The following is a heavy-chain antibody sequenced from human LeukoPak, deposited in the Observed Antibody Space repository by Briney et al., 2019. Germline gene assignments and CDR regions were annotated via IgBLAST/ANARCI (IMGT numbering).Heavy chain of an antibody. J-gene: IGHJ3*02. Sequence: SETLSLTCTVSGGSVSSGSYYWSWIRQPPGKGLEWIGYIYYSGSTNYNPSLKSRVTISVDTSKNQFSLKLSSVTAADTAVYYCVSSTYYYDSSGYYDCAFDIWGQGTMVTVSS. CDR2: IYYSGST. CDR3: VSSTYYYDSSGYYDCAFDI. D-gene: IGHD3-22*01. CDR1: GGSVSSGSYY. V-gene: IGHV4-61*01.